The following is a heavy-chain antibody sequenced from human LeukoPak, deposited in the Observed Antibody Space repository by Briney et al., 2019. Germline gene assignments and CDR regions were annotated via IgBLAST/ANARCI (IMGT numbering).Heavy chain of an antibody. J-gene: IGHJ4*02. CDR3: ARGRGYYYDSSGYYTFDY. CDR2: IYYSGST. V-gene: IGHV4-39*01. Sequence: SETLSLTCTVSGGSISSSSYYWGWIRQPPGKGLEWIGSIYYSGSTYYNPSLRSRVTISVDTSKNQFSLKLSSVTAADTAVYYCARGRGYYYDSSGYYTFDYWGQGTLVTVSS. CDR1: GGSISSSSYY. D-gene: IGHD3-22*01.